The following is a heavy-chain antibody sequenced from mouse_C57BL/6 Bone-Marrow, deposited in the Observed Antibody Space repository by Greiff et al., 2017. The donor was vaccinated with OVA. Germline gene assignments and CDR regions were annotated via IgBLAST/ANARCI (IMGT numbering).Heavy chain of an antibody. Sequence: LQESGAELVKPGASVKISCKASGYAFSSYWMNWVKQRPGKGLEWIGQIYPGDGDTNYNGKFKGKATLTADKSSSTAYMQLSSLTSEDSAVYFCARMGGGLRRYYAMDYWGQGTSVTVSS. V-gene: IGHV1-80*01. CDR2: IYPGDGDT. J-gene: IGHJ4*01. CDR3: ARMGGGLRRYYAMDY. CDR1: GYAFSSYW. D-gene: IGHD2-4*01.